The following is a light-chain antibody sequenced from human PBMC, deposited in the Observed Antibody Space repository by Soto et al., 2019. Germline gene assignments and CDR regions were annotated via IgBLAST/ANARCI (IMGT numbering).Light chain of an antibody. Sequence: DIQMTQSPSTLSASVGDTVTITCRASQSIDTWLAWYQQKAGKAPKFLIYDVSTLESGVPSRFSGSGSGTEFTLTITCLQPDDFATYYCQQYSDYWTFGQGTKVE. CDR1: QSIDTW. V-gene: IGKV1-5*01. J-gene: IGKJ1*01. CDR3: QQYSDYWT. CDR2: DVS.